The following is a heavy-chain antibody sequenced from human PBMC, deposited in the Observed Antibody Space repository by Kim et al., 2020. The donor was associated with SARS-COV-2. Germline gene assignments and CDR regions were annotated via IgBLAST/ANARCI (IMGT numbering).Heavy chain of an antibody. CDR3: ARDLYYYDPTENWGFDY. CDR2: IYTSGST. V-gene: IGHV4-4*07. D-gene: IGHD3-22*01. Sequence: SETLSLTCTVSGGSISSYYWSWIRQPAGKGLEWIGRIYTSGSTNYNPSLKSRVTMSVDTSKNQFSLKLSSVTAADTAVYYCARDLYYYDPTENWGFDYWGQGTLVTVSS. J-gene: IGHJ4*02. CDR1: GGSISSYY.